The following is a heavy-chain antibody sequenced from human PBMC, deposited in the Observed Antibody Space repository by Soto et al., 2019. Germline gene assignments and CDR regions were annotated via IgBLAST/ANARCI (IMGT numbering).Heavy chain of an antibody. V-gene: IGHV3-30-3*01. CDR3: ARDRAAYYYGSGPFDP. CDR1: GFTFSSYA. CDR2: ISYDGSNK. D-gene: IGHD3-10*01. Sequence: QVQLVESGGGVVQPGRSLRLSCAASGFTFSSYAMHWVRQAPGKGLEWVAVISYDGSNKYYADSVKGRFTISSDNSKNTLYLQMNSLRAEDTAVYYCARDRAAYYYGSGPFDPWGQGTLVTVSS. J-gene: IGHJ5*02.